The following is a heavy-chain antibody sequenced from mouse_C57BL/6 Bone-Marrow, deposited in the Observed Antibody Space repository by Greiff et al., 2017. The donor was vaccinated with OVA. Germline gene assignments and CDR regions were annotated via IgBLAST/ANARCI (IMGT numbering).Heavy chain of an antibody. D-gene: IGHD1-1*01. CDR3: ARSTTTVVDPLFAY. CDR2: IDPANGNT. CDR1: GYTFTSYW. V-gene: IGHV14-3*01. J-gene: IGHJ3*01. Sequence: EVQLQQPGAELVKPGASVKMSFKASGYTFTSYWITWVKQRPEQGLEWIGRIDPANGNTKYAPKFQGKATITADTSSNTAYLQLSSLTSEDTAIYYCARSTTTVVDPLFAYWGQGTLVTVSA.